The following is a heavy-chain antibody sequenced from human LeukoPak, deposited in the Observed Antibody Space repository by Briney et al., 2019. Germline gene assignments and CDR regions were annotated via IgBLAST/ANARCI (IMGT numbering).Heavy chain of an antibody. V-gene: IGHV4-38-2*01. CDR3: ARGRVAGTNNWFDP. J-gene: IGHJ5*02. Sequence: KPSETLSLTCAVSGYSISSGYCWGWIRQPPGQGLEWIGSIHHSGSTYYNPSLKSRVTISVDTSKNQISPKLSSVTAADTAVYSCARGRVAGTNNWFDPWGQGTLVTVSS. CDR2: IHHSGST. D-gene: IGHD6-19*01. CDR1: GYSISSGYC.